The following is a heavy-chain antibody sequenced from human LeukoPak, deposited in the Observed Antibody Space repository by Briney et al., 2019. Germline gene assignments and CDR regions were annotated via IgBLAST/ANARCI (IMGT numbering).Heavy chain of an antibody. CDR3: VRDWGILTGIDCFDP. CDR2: ISGYNDNT. CDR1: GYAFTNYG. D-gene: IGHD3-9*01. Sequence: ASVKVSCKASGYAFTNYGISWVRQAPGQGLEWMGWISGYNDNTNYAQKFQGRVTMTTDTSTSTAYMELRSLRSDDTAVYYCVRDWGILTGIDCFDPWGQGTLVTVSS. J-gene: IGHJ5*02. V-gene: IGHV1-18*01.